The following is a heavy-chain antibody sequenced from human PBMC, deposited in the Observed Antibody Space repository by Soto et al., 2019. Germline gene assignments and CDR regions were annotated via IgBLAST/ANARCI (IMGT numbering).Heavy chain of an antibody. Sequence: GGSLRLSCAASGFTFSTYEMNWVRQAPGKGLEWVSYISSSDSTIYYADSVKGRFTISRDNAKKSLYLQMNSLRAEDTAVYYCARVTVITFYMRHGMDAWGQGTTVTVSS. CDR1: GFTFSTYE. D-gene: IGHD4-17*01. CDR2: ISSSDSTI. J-gene: IGHJ6*02. CDR3: ARVTVITFYMRHGMDA. V-gene: IGHV3-48*03.